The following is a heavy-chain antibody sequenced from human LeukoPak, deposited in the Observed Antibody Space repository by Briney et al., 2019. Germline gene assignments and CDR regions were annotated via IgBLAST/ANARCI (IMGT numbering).Heavy chain of an antibody. CDR3: AKEFHSGYDNWFDP. J-gene: IGHJ5*02. Sequence: GGSLRLSCAASGFTFSNAWMSWVRQAPGKGLEWVAVISYDGSNKYYADSVKGRFTISRDNSKNTLYLQMNSLRAEDTAVYYCAKEFHSGYDNWFDPWGQGTLVTVSS. CDR1: GFTFSNAW. CDR2: ISYDGSNK. V-gene: IGHV3-30*18. D-gene: IGHD5-12*01.